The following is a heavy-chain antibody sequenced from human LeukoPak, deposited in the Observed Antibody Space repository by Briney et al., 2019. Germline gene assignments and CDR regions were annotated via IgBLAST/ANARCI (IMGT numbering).Heavy chain of an antibody. J-gene: IGHJ4*02. V-gene: IGHV3-30*04. CDR1: GFTFSSYA. Sequence: GRSLRLSCAASGFTFSSYAMHWVRQAPGKGLEWVAVISYDGSNKYYADSVKGRFTISRDNSKNTLYLQMNSLRAEDTAVYYCARSPSRIMITFGGVIADWGQGTLVTVSS. CDR2: ISYDGSNK. D-gene: IGHD3-16*02. CDR3: ARSPSRIMITFGGVIAD.